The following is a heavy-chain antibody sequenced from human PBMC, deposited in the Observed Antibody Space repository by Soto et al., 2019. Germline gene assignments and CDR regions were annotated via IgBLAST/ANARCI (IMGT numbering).Heavy chain of an antibody. D-gene: IGHD6-13*01. V-gene: IGHV4-34*01. CDR3: ARVVAAA. CDR1: GGSFSGYY. Sequence: SETLSLTCAVYGGSFSGYYWSWIRQPPGKGLEWIGEINHSGSTNYNPSLKSRVTISVGTAKNQFSLKLSSVTAADTAVYYCARVVAAAWGQGNLVTVSS. CDR2: INHSGST. J-gene: IGHJ4*02.